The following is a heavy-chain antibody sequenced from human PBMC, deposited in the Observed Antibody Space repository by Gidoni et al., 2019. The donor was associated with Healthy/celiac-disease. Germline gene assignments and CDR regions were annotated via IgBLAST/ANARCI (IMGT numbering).Heavy chain of an antibody. J-gene: IGHJ2*01. CDR1: GGSISSGGYY. CDR3: GGSTTVVTLWYFDL. D-gene: IGHD4-17*01. Sequence: QVQLQESGPGLVKPSQTLSLTCTVSGGSISSGGYYWSWIRQHPGKGLEWIGYIYYSGSTYYNPSLKSRVTISVDTSKNQFSLKLSSVTAADTAVYYCGGSTTVVTLWYFDLWGRGTLVTVSS. V-gene: IGHV4-31*03. CDR2: IYYSGST.